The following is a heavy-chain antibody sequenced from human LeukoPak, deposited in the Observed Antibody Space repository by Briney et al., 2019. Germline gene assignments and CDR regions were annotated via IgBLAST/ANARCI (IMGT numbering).Heavy chain of an antibody. V-gene: IGHV4-59*01. D-gene: IGHD6-6*01. J-gene: IGHJ4*02. CDR3: ARDRGLEYSSPFDY. Sequence: PSETLSLTRTVSGGSISSYYWSWIRQPPGKGLEWIGYIYYSGSTNYNPSLKSRVTISVDTSKNQFSLKLSSVTAADTAVYYCARDRGLEYSSPFDYWGQGTLVTVSS. CDR2: IYYSGST. CDR1: GGSISSYY.